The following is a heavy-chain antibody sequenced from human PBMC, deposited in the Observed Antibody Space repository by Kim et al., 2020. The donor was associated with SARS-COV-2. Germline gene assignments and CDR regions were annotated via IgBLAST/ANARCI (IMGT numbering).Heavy chain of an antibody. Sequence: ASVKVSCKASGYTFTSYDINWVRQATGQGLEWMGWMNPNSGNTGYAQKFQVRVTMTRNTSISTAYMELSSLRSEDTAVYYCARGPLGGRAAAGYYYYGMDVWGQGTTVTVSS. CDR3: ARGPLGGRAAAGYYYYGMDV. J-gene: IGHJ6*02. CDR2: MNPNSGNT. CDR1: GYTFTSYD. V-gene: IGHV1-8*01. D-gene: IGHD6-13*01.